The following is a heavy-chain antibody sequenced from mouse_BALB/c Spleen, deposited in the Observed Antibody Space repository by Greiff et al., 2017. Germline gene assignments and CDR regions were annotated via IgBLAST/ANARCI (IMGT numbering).Heavy chain of an antibody. D-gene: IGHD2-4*01. J-gene: IGHJ2*01. V-gene: IGHV5-17*02. CDR1: GFTFSSFG. CDR3: ARSMITFDY. CDR2: ISSGSSTI. Sequence: EVKLMESGGGLVQPGGSRKLSCAASGFTFSSFGMHWVRQAPEKGLEWVAYISSGSSTIYYADTVKGRFTISRDNPKNTLFLQMTSLRSEDTAMYYCARSMITFDYWGQGTTLTVSS.